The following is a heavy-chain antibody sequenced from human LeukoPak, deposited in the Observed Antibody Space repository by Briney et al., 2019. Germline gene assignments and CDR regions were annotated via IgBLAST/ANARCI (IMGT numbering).Heavy chain of an antibody. Sequence: ASVKVSCKASGYTFTSYGISWVRQAPGQGREWMGWISTYNGNTNYAQKLQGRVTMTTDTSTSTAYMELRSLRSDDTAVYYCARSPLDYGDYTHFDYWGQGTLVTVSS. J-gene: IGHJ4*02. CDR3: ARSPLDYGDYTHFDY. CDR2: ISTYNGNT. V-gene: IGHV1-18*01. D-gene: IGHD4-17*01. CDR1: GYTFTSYG.